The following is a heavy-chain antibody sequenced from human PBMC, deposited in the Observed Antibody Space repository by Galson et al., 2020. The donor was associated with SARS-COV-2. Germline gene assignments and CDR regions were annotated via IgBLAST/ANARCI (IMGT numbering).Heavy chain of an antibody. CDR3: AKRGGPPTGKDNWFDT. V-gene: IGHV3-30*09. Sequence: TGGSLRLSCAASGFTFSTYAMHWVRQAPGKGLEWVALIGYDGNNTFYADSVKGRFAISRDNAQSTLFLQMNSLGTDDTAVYYCAKRGGPPTGKDNWFDTWGQGTLVTVSS. D-gene: IGHD1-1*01. J-gene: IGHJ5*02. CDR2: IGYDGNNT. CDR1: GFTFSTYA.